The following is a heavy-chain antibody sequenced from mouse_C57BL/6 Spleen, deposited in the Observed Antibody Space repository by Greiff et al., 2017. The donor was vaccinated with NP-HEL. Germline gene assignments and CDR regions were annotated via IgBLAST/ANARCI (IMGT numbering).Heavy chain of an antibody. CDR2: IDPSDSYT. CDR1: GYTFTSYW. CDR3: ARNGNYRYFDY. Sequence: QVQLQQPGAELVRPGTSVKLSCKASGYTFTSYWMHWVMQRPGQGLEWIGVIDPSDSYTNYNQKFKGKATLTVDTSSSTAYMQLSSLTSEDSAVYYCARNGNYRYFDYWGQGTTLTVSS. D-gene: IGHD2-1*01. J-gene: IGHJ2*01. V-gene: IGHV1-59*01.